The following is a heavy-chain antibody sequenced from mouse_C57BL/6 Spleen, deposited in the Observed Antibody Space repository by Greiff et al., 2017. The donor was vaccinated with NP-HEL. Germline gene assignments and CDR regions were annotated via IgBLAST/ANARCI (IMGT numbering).Heavy chain of an antibody. Sequence: EVKLQESGPGLVKPSKSLSLTCSVTGYSITSGYYWNWIRQFPGNKLEWMGYISYDGSNNYNPSLKNRISITRDTSKNQFFLKLNSVTTEDTATYYCASVGPFYYAMDYWGQGTSVTVSS. CDR2: ISYDGSN. CDR3: ASVGPFYYAMDY. V-gene: IGHV3-6*01. CDR1: GYSITSGYY. J-gene: IGHJ4*01. D-gene: IGHD4-1*01.